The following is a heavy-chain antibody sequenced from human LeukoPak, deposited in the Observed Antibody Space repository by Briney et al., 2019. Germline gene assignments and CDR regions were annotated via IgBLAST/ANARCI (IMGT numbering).Heavy chain of an antibody. D-gene: IGHD3-10*01. V-gene: IGHV3-11*01. CDR3: ARGWTMVRGVIITVGWFDP. Sequence: GSLRLSCAASGFPFSDYYMSWIRQAPGKGLEGVSYISSSGSTIYYADSVKGRFTISRDNAKNSLYLQMNSLRAEDTAVYYCARGWTMVRGVIITVGWFDPWGQGTLVTVSS. CDR1: GFPFSDYY. CDR2: ISSSGSTI. J-gene: IGHJ5*02.